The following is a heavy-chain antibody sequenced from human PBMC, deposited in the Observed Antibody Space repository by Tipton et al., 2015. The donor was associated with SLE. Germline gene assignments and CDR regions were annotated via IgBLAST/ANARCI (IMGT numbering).Heavy chain of an antibody. CDR3: VLAATGDYYYYGMDV. J-gene: IGHJ6*02. CDR2: ISGSDNST. V-gene: IGHV3-23*01. Sequence: SLRLSCAASAFTFSTYAMSWVRQAPGKGLEWVSAISGSDNSTLYADSVKGRFTISRDNAKNSLYLQMNSLRAEDTAVYYCVLAATGDYYYYGMDVWGQGTTVTVSS. D-gene: IGHD6-13*01. CDR1: AFTFSTYA.